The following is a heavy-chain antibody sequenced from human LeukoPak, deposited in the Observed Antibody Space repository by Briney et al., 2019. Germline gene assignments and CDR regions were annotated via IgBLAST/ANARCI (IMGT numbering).Heavy chain of an antibody. Sequence: GGSLRLSSAASGFTFSNYWMSWVRQAPGKGLEWVANIKQDGSEKYYVDSVKGRFTISRDNAKNSLYLQMISLRAEDTAVYYCARGGAPYCSSTSCYEDRFDPWGQGTLVTVSS. V-gene: IGHV3-7*05. J-gene: IGHJ5*02. CDR1: GFTFSNYW. CDR3: ARGGAPYCSSTSCYEDRFDP. CDR2: IKQDGSEK. D-gene: IGHD2-2*01.